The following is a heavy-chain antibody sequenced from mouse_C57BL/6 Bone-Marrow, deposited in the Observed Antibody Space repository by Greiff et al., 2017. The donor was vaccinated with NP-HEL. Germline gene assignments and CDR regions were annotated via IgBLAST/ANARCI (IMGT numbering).Heavy chain of an antibody. J-gene: IGHJ1*03. CDR2: IDPSDSYT. CDR3: ARERVWYFDV. V-gene: IGHV1-69*01. Sequence: QVQLQQPGAELVMPGASVKLSCKASGYTFTSYWMHWVKQRPGQGLEWIGEIDPSDSYTNYNQKFKGKSTLTVDKSSGTAYMQLSSLTSEDSAVYYCARERVWYFDVWGTGTTVTVSS. CDR1: GYTFTSYW.